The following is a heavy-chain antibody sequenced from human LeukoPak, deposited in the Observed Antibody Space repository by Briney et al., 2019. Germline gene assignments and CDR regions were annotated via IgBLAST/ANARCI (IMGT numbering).Heavy chain of an antibody. CDR3: ARDVDQQLARDYYYYYMDV. CDR1: GFTFSSYT. CDR2: ISSSSSYI. D-gene: IGHD6-13*01. Sequence: PGGSLRLSCAASGFTFSSYTMNWVRQAPGKGLEWVSSISSSSSYIFYADSTKGRFTISRDNAKNSLYLQMNSLRAEDTAVYYCARDVDQQLARDYYYYYMDVWGKGTTVTVSS. J-gene: IGHJ6*03. V-gene: IGHV3-21*01.